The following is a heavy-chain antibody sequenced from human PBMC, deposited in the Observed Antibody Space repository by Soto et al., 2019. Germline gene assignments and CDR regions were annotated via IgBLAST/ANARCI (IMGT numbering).Heavy chain of an antibody. Sequence: ASVKVSCKASGYTFTSSAIHWVRQAPGQGLEWMGWIDGGNGGTKYSQKFQGRVTITRDTSASTAYMELSSLRSEDTAVYFCARIRSRSSWYSFDSWGQGTLVTVSS. CDR1: GYTFTSSA. CDR2: IDGGNGGT. V-gene: IGHV1-3*01. D-gene: IGHD6-13*01. CDR3: ARIRSRSSWYSFDS. J-gene: IGHJ4*02.